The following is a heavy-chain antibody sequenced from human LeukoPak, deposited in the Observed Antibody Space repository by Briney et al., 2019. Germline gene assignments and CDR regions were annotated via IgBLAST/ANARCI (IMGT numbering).Heavy chain of an antibody. D-gene: IGHD5-18*01. J-gene: IGHJ3*02. CDR2: ISYDGGKK. Sequence: QPGRSLRLSCQAAGFTFSTYGMPWVRQAPGKGLEWVALISYDGGKKYYADSVKGRFTISRDNSKNTLYLQTNSLIPDDTAVYYCAKGKQQWWTFDALDSWGQGTTVTVSS. CDR1: GFTFSTYG. V-gene: IGHV3-30*18. CDR3: AKGKQQWWTFDALDS.